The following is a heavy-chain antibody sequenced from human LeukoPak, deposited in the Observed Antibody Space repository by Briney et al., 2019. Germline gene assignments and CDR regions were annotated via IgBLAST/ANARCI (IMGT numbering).Heavy chain of an antibody. V-gene: IGHV4-59*12. Sequence: SETLSLTCTVSGGSISSYYWSWIRQPPGPGLEWIGEVSLTGLTNYNPSLSSRVIMALDTSKNHLSLNLTSVTAADTAVYSCTSENGAFSPFGYWGQGTLVTVPS. CDR2: VSLTGLT. D-gene: IGHD2-8*01. CDR3: TSENGAFSPFGY. J-gene: IGHJ4*02. CDR1: GGSISSYY.